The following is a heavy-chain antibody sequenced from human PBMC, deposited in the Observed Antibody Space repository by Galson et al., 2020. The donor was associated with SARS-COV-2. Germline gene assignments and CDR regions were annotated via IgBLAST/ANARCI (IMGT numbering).Heavy chain of an antibody. CDR1: GGSFSGYY. J-gene: IGHJ4*02. CDR3: ARGGGGPTRGYLNGPFDN. V-gene: IGHV4-34*01. D-gene: IGHD3-10*01. Sequence: SETLSLTCAVFGGSFSGYYWNWIRQSPGKRPEWIGEIDHAGRTNYNPSLKSRVTISIDASKNQFSLKLTSVTAADTAMYYCARGGGGPTRGYLNGPFDNWGQGPRVIVSS. CDR2: IDHAGRT.